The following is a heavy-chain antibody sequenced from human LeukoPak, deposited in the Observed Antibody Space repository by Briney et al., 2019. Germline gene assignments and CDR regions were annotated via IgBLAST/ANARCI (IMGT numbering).Heavy chain of an antibody. D-gene: IGHD3-3*01. V-gene: IGHV3-48*03. Sequence: GGSLGLSCAASGFTFSSYEMNWVRQAPGKGLEGVSYISSSGSTIYYADSVKGRFTISRDNAKNSLYLQMHSLRAEDTAVYYCARVPYYDFWSGYQSDSWGQGTLVTVSS. CDR3: ARVPYYDFWSGYQSDS. CDR2: ISSSGSTI. CDR1: GFTFSSYE. J-gene: IGHJ4*02.